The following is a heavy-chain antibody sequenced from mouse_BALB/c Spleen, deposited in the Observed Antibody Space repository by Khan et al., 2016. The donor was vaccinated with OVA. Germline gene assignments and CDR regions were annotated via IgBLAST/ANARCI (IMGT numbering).Heavy chain of an antibody. CDR3: AGLYYYGSSFYAMDY. V-gene: IGHV2-9*02. D-gene: IGHD1-1*01. Sequence: QVQLKESGPGLVAPSQSLSITCTVSGFSLTSYGVHWVRQPPGKGLEWLGVIWAGGSTNYNSALMSRLSIRKDNSKSQVFLKMNSLQTDDTAMYYCAGLYYYGSSFYAMDYWGQGTSVTVSS. CDR1: GFSLTSYG. J-gene: IGHJ4*01. CDR2: IWAGGST.